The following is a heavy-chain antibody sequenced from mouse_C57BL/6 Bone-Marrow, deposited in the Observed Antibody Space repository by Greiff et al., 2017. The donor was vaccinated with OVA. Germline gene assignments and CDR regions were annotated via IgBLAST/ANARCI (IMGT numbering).Heavy chain of an antibody. CDR2: IYPRSGNT. Sequence: QVQLKESGAELARPGASVKLSCKASGYTFTSYGISWVKQRTGQGLEWIGEIYPRSGNTYYNEKFKGKATLTADKSSSTAYLELRSLTSEDAAVDFCARTTRYAMDYWGQGTSVTVSS. CDR1: GYTFTSYG. CDR3: ARTTRYAMDY. J-gene: IGHJ4*01. V-gene: IGHV1-81*01. D-gene: IGHD2-12*01.